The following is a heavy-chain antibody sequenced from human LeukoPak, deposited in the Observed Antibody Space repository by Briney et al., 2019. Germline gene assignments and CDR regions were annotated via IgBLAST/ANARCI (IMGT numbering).Heavy chain of an antibody. J-gene: IGHJ4*02. D-gene: IGHD6-19*01. V-gene: IGHV3-74*01. CDR1: GFPFSSYW. Sequence: GGSLRLSCVASGFPFSSYWVHWVRQVPGKGLVWVSRINSDGSNTVYADSVKGRFTISRDNAKNTLYLQMNSLRAEDTAVYYCVRTTGWPDCWGQGTPVTVSS. CDR2: INSDGSNT. CDR3: VRTTGWPDC.